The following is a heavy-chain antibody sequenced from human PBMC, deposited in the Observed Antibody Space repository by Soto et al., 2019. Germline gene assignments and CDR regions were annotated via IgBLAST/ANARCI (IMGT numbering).Heavy chain of an antibody. CDR1: GGTFSSYA. CDR3: AVLLRYFDWPQGYFDY. D-gene: IGHD3-9*01. CDR2: IIPIFGTA. J-gene: IGHJ4*02. V-gene: IGHV1-69*13. Sequence: GASVKVSCKASGGTFSSYAISWVRQAPGQGLEWMGGIIPIFGTANYAQKFQGRVTIAADESTSTAYMELSSLRSEDTAVYYCAVLLRYFDWPQGYFDYWGQGTLVTVSS.